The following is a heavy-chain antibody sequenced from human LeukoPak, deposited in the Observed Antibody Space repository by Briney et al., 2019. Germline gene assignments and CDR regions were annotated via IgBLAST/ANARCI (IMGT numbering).Heavy chain of an antibody. CDR1: GYTFTGYY. V-gene: IGHV1-2*02. J-gene: IGHJ4*02. D-gene: IGHD2-2*01. CDR3: ARDADIVVVPAANGVDY. Sequence: GASVKVSCKASGYTFTGYYMHCVRQAPGQGLEWMGWINPNSGGTNYAQKFQGGVTMTRDTSISTAYMELIRLRADDTAVYYCARDADIVVVPAANGVDYWGQGTLVTVSS. CDR2: INPNSGGT.